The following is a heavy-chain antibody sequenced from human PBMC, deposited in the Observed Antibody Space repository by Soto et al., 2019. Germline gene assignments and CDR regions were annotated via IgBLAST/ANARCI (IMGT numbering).Heavy chain of an antibody. V-gene: IGHV5-51*01. D-gene: IGHD3-10*01. CDR1: GYSFTSYW. J-gene: IGHJ6*02. CDR2: IYPGDSDT. CDR3: ARHSPPGITMVRGEYYYGMDV. Sequence: AGESLKISCKGSGYSFTSYWIGWVRQMPGKGLEWMGIIYPGDSDTRYSPSFQGQVTISADKSISTAYLQWSSLKASDTAMYYCARHSPPGITMVRGEYYYGMDVWGQGTTVTVS.